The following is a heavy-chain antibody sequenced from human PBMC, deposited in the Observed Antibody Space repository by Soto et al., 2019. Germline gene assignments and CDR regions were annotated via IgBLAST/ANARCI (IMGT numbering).Heavy chain of an antibody. CDR2: IIPIFGTA. CDR1: GVTFSSYA. J-gene: IGHJ5*02. D-gene: IGHD3-10*01. V-gene: IGHV1-69*13. Sequence: GASVKVSCKASGVTFSSYAISWVRQAPGQGLEWMGGIIPIFGTANYAQKFQGRVTITADESTSTAYMELSSLRSEDTAVYYCARDERRRYYYGSGSYPTWGQGTLVTVSS. CDR3: ARDERRRYYYGSGSYPT.